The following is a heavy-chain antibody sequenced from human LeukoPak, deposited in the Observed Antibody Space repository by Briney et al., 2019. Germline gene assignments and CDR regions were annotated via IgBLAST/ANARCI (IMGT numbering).Heavy chain of an antibody. Sequence: GGSLRLSCAASGFTFSSYAMSWVRQAPGKGLEWVSVIYSGGGTYYADFVKGRFAISRDDSKNTLFLQMNSLRAEDSAVYYRASAMNFGHFDLWGRGTLVTVSS. CDR3: ASAMNFGHFDL. CDR1: GFTFSSYA. D-gene: IGHD2-2*01. V-gene: IGHV3-23*03. CDR2: IYSGGGT. J-gene: IGHJ2*01.